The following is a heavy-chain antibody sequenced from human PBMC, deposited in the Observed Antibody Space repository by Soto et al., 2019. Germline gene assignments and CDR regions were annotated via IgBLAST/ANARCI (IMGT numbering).Heavy chain of an antibody. CDR2: IYSDTVT. J-gene: IGHJ4*02. CDR3: AISGAGYYIV. V-gene: IGHV3-53*01. Sequence: VQLVESGGGLIQPGGSLRLSCAASRLTVSSNYMSWVRQAPGKGLEWVSVIYSDTVTYYADSVKGRFTISRDNSKNTLYLQMNSLRAEDTAMYYCAISGAGYYIVWGQGTLVTVSS. D-gene: IGHD3-3*01. CDR1: RLTVSSNY.